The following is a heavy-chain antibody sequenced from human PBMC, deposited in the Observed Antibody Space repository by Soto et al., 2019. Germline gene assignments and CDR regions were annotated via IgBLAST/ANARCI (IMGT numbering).Heavy chain of an antibody. V-gene: IGHV4-59*01. CDR1: GGSISSYY. CDR3: ARVISEFSVEWSEYYYYYMDV. D-gene: IGHD3-3*01. CDR2: IYYSGST. J-gene: IGHJ6*03. Sequence: QVQLQESGPGLVKPSETLSLTCTVSGGSISSYYWSWIRQPPGKGLEWIGYIYYSGSTNYNPSLKSRVTISVDTSKNQFSLKLSSVTAADTAVYYCARVISEFSVEWSEYYYYYMDVWGKGTTVTVSS.